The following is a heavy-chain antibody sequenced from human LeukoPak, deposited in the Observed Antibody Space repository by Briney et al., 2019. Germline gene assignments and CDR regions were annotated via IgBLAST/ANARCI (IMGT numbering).Heavy chain of an antibody. Sequence: GGSLRLSCTVSGFTFSSYAMSWVRQAPGKGLEWVSSIGGSDSNTHYADSVKGRFTISRDNSKNTLYLQMNSLRADGTAVYYCAKRVQYSSSWYSFDYWGQGTLVTVSS. CDR2: IGGSDSNT. CDR1: GFTFSSYA. J-gene: IGHJ4*02. D-gene: IGHD6-13*01. V-gene: IGHV3-23*01. CDR3: AKRVQYSSSWYSFDY.